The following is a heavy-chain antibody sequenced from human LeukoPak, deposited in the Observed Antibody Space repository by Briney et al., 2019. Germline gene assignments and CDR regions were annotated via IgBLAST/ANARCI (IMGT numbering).Heavy chain of an antibody. CDR3: ARGLDRSKTGY. Sequence: SETLSLTCTVYSESFSGGYWSWIRQPPGKGLDWIGEISHNEGINYSPSLKSRVTISVDTSKNQFSLKLTSMTAADTAAYYCARGLDRSKTGYWGQGSLVTVSS. D-gene: IGHD1-1*01. J-gene: IGHJ4*02. CDR1: SESFSGGY. CDR2: ISHNEGI. V-gene: IGHV4-34*01.